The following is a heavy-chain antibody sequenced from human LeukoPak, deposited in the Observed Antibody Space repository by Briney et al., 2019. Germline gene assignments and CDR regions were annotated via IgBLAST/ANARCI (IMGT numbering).Heavy chain of an antibody. J-gene: IGHJ3*02. CDR2: ISSSRSYI. V-gene: IGHV3-21*01. D-gene: IGHD3-3*01. Sequence: PGGSLRISCAASGFTFSSHSMSWVRQAPGKGLEWVSSISSSRSYIYYADSVKGRFTISRDNAKNSLYLQMNSLRAEDTAVYYCARDGRITIFGVVTIDAFDIWGQGTMVTVSS. CDR3: ARDGRITIFGVVTIDAFDI. CDR1: GFTFSSHS.